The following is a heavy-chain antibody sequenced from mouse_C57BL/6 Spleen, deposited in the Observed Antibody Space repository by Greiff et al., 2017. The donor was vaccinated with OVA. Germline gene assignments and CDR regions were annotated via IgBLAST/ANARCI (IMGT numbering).Heavy chain of an antibody. CDR2: INYDGSST. J-gene: IGHJ2*01. CDR3: AREGNWYFDY. V-gene: IGHV5-16*01. CDR1: GFTFSDYY. Sequence: EVQVVESEGGLVQPGSSMKLSCTASGFTFSDYYMAWVRQVPEKGLEWVANINYDGSSTYYLDSLKSRFIISRDNAKNILYLQMSSLKSEDTATYYCAREGNWYFDYWGQGTTLTVSS. D-gene: IGHD4-1*01.